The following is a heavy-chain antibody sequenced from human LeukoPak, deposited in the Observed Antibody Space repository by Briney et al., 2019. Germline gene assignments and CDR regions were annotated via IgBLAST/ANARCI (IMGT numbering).Heavy chain of an antibody. CDR1: GFTFGSYS. CDR2: ISSGSGYI. Sequence: PGGSLRLSCAASGFTFGSYSMNWVRPAPGEGLEWVSSISSGSGYIYHADSVKGRFTISRDYAKNSLYLQMNSLRAEDTAVYYCTRAPEIDYWGQGTLVSVSS. J-gene: IGHJ4*02. CDR3: TRAPEIDY. V-gene: IGHV3-21*01.